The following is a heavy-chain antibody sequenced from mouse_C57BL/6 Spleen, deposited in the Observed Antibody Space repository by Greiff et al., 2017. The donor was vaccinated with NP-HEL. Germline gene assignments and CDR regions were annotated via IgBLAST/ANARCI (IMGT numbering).Heavy chain of an antibody. CDR1: GFNIKNTY. CDR2: IDPANGNT. J-gene: IGHJ3*01. V-gene: IGHV14-3*01. CDR3: AVYSNPGVWFAY. D-gene: IGHD2-5*01. Sequence: VQLKESVAELVRPGASVKLSCTASGFNIKNTYMHWVKQRPEQGLEWIGRIDPANGNTKYAPKFQGKATITADTSSNTAYLQLSSLTSEDTAIYYCAVYSNPGVWFAYWGQGTLVTVSA.